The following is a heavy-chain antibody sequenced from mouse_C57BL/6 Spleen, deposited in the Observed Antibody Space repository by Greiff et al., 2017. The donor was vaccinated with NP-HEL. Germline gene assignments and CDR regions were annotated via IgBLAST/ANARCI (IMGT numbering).Heavy chain of an antibody. V-gene: IGHV5-4*03. CDR2: ISDGGSYT. CDR3: ARAPNYYGSTFDY. J-gene: IGHJ2*01. CDR1: GFTFSSYA. Sequence: EVKLMESGGGLVKPGGSLKLSCAASGFTFSSYAMSWVRQTPEKRLEWVATISDGGSYTYYPDNVKGRFTISRDNAKNNLYLQMSHLKSEDTAMYYCARAPNYYGSTFDYWGQGTTLTVSS. D-gene: IGHD1-1*01.